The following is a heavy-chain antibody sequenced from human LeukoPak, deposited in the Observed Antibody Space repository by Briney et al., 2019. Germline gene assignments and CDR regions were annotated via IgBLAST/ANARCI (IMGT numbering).Heavy chain of an antibody. CDR3: ARRNTADASIDF. D-gene: IGHD2/OR15-2a*01. Sequence: PSETLSLTCTVSGGSIIGHWWSWIRQPPRQGLEWIGDIFYSGGSTNYNPPLKSRLTMSLDASKNQFSLKLPSVTAADTAMYYCARRNTADASIDFWGQGTLVTAPS. CDR2: IFYSGGST. V-gene: IGHV4-59*08. J-gene: IGHJ4*02. CDR1: GGSIIGHW.